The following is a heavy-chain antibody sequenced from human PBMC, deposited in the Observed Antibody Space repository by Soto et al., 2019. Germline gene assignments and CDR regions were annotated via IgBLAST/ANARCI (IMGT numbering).Heavy chain of an antibody. Sequence: GGSLRLSCAASGFTFSSYSMNWVRQAPGKGLEWVSSISSSSSYIYYADSVKGRFTISRDNAKNSLYLQMNSPRAEDTAVYYCARGGCSSTSCYGEEYYFDYWGQGTLVTVSS. V-gene: IGHV3-21*01. CDR2: ISSSSSYI. CDR3: ARGGCSSTSCYGEEYYFDY. J-gene: IGHJ4*02. D-gene: IGHD2-2*01. CDR1: GFTFSSYS.